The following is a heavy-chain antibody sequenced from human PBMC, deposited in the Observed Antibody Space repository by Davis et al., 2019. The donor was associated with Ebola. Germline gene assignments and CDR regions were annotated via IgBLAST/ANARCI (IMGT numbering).Heavy chain of an antibody. CDR2: ISSSSSYI. D-gene: IGHD3-10*01. J-gene: IGHJ5*02. CDR1: GFTFSSYS. CDR3: ARDVYYYGSGSYYTAFDP. Sequence: GGSLRLSCAASGFTFSSYSMNWVRQAPGKGLEWVSSISSSSSYIYYADSVTGRFTISRDNAKNSLYLQMNSLRAEDTAVYYCARDVYYYGSGSYYTAFDPWGQGTLVTVSS. V-gene: IGHV3-21*01.